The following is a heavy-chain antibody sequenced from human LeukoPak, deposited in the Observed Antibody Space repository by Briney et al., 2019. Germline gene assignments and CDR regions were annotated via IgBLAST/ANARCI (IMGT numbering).Heavy chain of an antibody. CDR2: INPSGGST. J-gene: IGHJ3*02. CDR1: GYTFTSYY. Sequence: ASVKVSCKASGYTFTSYYMHWVRQAPGQGLEWMGIINPSGGSTSYAQKFQGRVTMTRDTSISTAYMELSRLRSDDTAVYYCARGRILYAFDIWGQGTMATVSS. V-gene: IGHV1-46*01. D-gene: IGHD2/OR15-2a*01. CDR3: ARGRILYAFDI.